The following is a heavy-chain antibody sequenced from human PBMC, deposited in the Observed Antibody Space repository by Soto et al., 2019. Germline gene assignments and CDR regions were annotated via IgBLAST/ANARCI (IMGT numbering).Heavy chain of an antibody. CDR3: ARAPVVVVPAAIVYYYYYGMDV. CDR2: IIPIFGTA. CDR1: GGTFSSYA. V-gene: IGHV1-69*13. Sequence: ASVKVCCKASGGTFSSYAISWVRQAPGQGLEWMGGIIPIFGTANYAQKFQGRVTITADESTSTAYMELSSLRSEDTAVYYCARAPVVVVPAAIVYYYYYGMDVWGQGTTVTVSS. J-gene: IGHJ6*02. D-gene: IGHD2-2*01.